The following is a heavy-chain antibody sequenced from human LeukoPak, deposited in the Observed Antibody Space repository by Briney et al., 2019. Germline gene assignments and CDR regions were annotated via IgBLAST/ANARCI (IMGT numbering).Heavy chain of an antibody. Sequence: GGSLRLSCAASGFTFSSYDMHWVRQATGKGLEWVSAIGTAGDTYYPGSVKGRFTISRENAKNSLYLQMNSLRAGDTAVYYCARGKYSSSLYPIQLNYYYYMDVWGKGTTVTVSS. CDR1: GFTFSSYD. CDR3: ARGKYSSSLYPIQLNYYYYMDV. CDR2: IGTAGDT. D-gene: IGHD6-13*01. J-gene: IGHJ6*03. V-gene: IGHV3-13*01.